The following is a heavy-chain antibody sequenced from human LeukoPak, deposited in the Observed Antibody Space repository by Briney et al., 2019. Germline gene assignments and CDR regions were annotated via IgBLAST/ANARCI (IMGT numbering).Heavy chain of an antibody. D-gene: IGHD3-3*01. J-gene: IGHJ4*02. V-gene: IGHV3-11*01. CDR2: ISSSGSTI. Sequence: PGGSLRLSSAASGFTFSDYYMSWIRQAPGKGLEWVSYISSSGSTIYYADSVKGRFTISRDNAKNSLYLQMNSLRAEDTAVYYCARDRLRIFGVVTYMFDYWGQGTLVTVSS. CDR1: GFTFSDYY. CDR3: ARDRLRIFGVVTYMFDY.